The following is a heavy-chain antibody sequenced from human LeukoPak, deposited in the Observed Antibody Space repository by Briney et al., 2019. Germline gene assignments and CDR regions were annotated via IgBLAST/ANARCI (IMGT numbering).Heavy chain of an antibody. V-gene: IGHV3-72*01. CDR2: IRNKANSYTT. CDR3: ARVRYCSSTTCRGAFDI. J-gene: IGHJ3*02. D-gene: IGHD2-2*01. CDR1: GFTLGDYA. Sequence: GGSLRLSCTASGFTLGDYAMSWVRQAPGKGLEWVGRIRNKANSYTTEYAASVKGRFTISRADSENSLYLQMNSLKTEDTAVYYCARVRYCSSTTCRGAFDIWGQGTMVTVSS.